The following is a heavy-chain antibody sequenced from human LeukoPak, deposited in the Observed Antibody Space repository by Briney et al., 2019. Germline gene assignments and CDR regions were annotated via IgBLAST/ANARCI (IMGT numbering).Heavy chain of an antibody. D-gene: IGHD3-3*01. J-gene: IGHJ4*02. CDR3: ARVVLRFLEWSIHFDY. Sequence: GRSLRLSCAASGFTFSSYWMSWVRQAPGKGLEWVANIKQDGSEKYYVDSVKGRFTISRDNAKNSLYLQMNSLRAEDTAVYYCARVVLRFLEWSIHFDYWGQGTLVTVSS. CDR1: GFTFSSYW. CDR2: IKQDGSEK. V-gene: IGHV3-7*01.